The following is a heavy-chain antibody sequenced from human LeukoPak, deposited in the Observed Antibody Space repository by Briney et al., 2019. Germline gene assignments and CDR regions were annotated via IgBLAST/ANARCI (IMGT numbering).Heavy chain of an antibody. J-gene: IGHJ3*02. V-gene: IGHV3-33*01. Sequence: PGRSLRLSCAASGFTFSRYGMHLVRQAPGKGLEWVAVIWYDGSNKYYADSVKGRFTISRDNSKNTLYLQMNSLRAEDTAVYYCAREVPAGSRGAFDIWGQGTMVTVSS. CDR3: AREVPAGSRGAFDI. D-gene: IGHD2-2*01. CDR1: GFTFSRYG. CDR2: IWYDGSNK.